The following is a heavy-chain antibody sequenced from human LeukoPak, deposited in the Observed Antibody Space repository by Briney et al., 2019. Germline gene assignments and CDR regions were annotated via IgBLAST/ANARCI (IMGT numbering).Heavy chain of an antibody. V-gene: IGHV3-23*01. CDR1: GFTFSDYA. Sequence: GSLRLSCVASGFTFSDYAMNWVRQASGKGLEWVSTFKTNSGQVYYAESVRGRFTISRDNSKNTVYLQMSSLRAEDTALYYCARSVPDYTRFDYWGQGALVTVSS. J-gene: IGHJ4*02. D-gene: IGHD4-11*01. CDR2: FKTNSGQV. CDR3: ARSVPDYTRFDY.